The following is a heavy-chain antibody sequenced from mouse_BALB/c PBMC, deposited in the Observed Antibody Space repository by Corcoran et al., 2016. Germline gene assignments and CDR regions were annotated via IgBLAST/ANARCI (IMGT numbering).Heavy chain of an antibody. CDR2: INPRSGGT. V-gene: IGHV1-18*01. CDR1: GYTFTDYN. D-gene: IGHD1-1*01. J-gene: IGHJ2*01. Sequence: EVLLQQSGPELVKPGASVKMPCKASGYTFTDYNMDWVKHSHGKSLEWIGDINPRSGGTIYNQTFKGKATLTVDKSSSTAYMELRSLTSEDTAVYYCARWGITTFDYWGQGTTVTVSS. CDR3: ARWGITTFDY.